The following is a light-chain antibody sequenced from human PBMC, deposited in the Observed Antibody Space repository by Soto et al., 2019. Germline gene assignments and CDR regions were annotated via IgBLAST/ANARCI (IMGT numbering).Light chain of an antibody. CDR2: EVS. CDR1: SSDVGSYNL. J-gene: IGLJ1*01. V-gene: IGLV2-23*02. Sequence: QSVLTQTASLSGSPGQSITISCTGTSSDVGSYNLVSWYQQHPGKAPKLMIYEVSKRPSGVSNRFSGSKSGNTASLTISGLQAEDEADYYCCSYAGSRRVFGTGTKVTVL. CDR3: CSYAGSRRV.